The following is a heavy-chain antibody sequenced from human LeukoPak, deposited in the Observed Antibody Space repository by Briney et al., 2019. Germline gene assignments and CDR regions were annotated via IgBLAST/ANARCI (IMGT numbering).Heavy chain of an antibody. D-gene: IGHD5-18*01. Sequence: GGSLRLSCTASGFTFGDYAMSWVRQAPGKGLEWVGFIRSKAYGGTTEYAASVKGRFTISRDDSKSIASLQMNSLKTEDTAVYYCTRGYSYDPFDYWGQGTLVTVSS. V-gene: IGHV3-49*04. J-gene: IGHJ4*02. CDR1: GFTFGDYA. CDR2: IRSKAYGGTT. CDR3: TRGYSYDPFDY.